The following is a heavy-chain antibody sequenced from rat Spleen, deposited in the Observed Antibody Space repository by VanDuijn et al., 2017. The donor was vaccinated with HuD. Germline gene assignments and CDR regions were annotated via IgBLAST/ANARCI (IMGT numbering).Heavy chain of an antibody. Sequence: EVQLVESGGGLVQPGRSLKLSCVASGFTFNNYWMTWIRQAPTKGLEWVATISYDGSSTYYRDSVKGRFTISRDNEKSTLSLQMDSLRSEDTATYYCARRHYGYTDYFDYWGQGVMVTVSS. CDR2: ISYDGSST. V-gene: IGHV5-29*01. D-gene: IGHD1-9*01. CDR1: GFTFNNYW. J-gene: IGHJ2*01. CDR3: ARRHYGYTDYFDY.